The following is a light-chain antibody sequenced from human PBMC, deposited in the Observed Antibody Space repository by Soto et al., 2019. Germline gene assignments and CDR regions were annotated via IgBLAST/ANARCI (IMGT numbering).Light chain of an antibody. V-gene: IGKV3-20*01. CDR3: QQYCSSPPRFT. Sequence: ETVLTQSPGTLYLSRGERATLSCRASQSVSSNYLAWYQQKPGQAPRLLIYGASSRATGIPDRFSGSGSGTDFTLTISRLEPEDFAVYYCQQYCSSPPRFTFGPGTKVDIK. CDR1: QSVSSNY. J-gene: IGKJ3*01. CDR2: GAS.